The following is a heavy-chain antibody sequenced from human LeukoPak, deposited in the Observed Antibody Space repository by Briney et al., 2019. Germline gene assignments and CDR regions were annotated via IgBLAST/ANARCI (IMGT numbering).Heavy chain of an antibody. V-gene: IGHV4-4*07. CDR2: IYTSGST. Sequence: SETLSLTCTVSGGSISSFYWSWIRQPAGKGLEWIGRIYTSGSTNYNPSLKSRVTMSVDTSKNQFSLKLSSVTAADTAVYYCARVYYYDSSGSNWFDPWGQGTLVTVSS. CDR1: GGSISSFY. CDR3: ARVYYYDSSGSNWFDP. D-gene: IGHD3-22*01. J-gene: IGHJ5*02.